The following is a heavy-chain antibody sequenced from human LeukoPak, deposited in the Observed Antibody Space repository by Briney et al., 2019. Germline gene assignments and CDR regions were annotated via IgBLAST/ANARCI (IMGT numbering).Heavy chain of an antibody. CDR2: IYYSGST. J-gene: IGHJ4*02. CDR1: GGSISSYY. CDR3: ARSERLRWMVRGVQFDY. Sequence: SETLSLTFTVSGGSISSYYWSWIRQPPGKGLEWIGYIYYSGSTNYNPSLKSRVTISVDTSKNQFPLKLSSVTAADTAVYYCARSERLRWMVRGVQFDYWGQGTLVTVSS. V-gene: IGHV4-59*01. D-gene: IGHD3-10*01.